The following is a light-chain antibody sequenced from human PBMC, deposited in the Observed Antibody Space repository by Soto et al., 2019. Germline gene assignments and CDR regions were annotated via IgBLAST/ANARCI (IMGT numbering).Light chain of an antibody. CDR3: LQDYNYFG. V-gene: IGKV1-6*01. CDR1: QGIRND. CDR2: AAS. J-gene: IGKJ5*01. Sequence: AIKVTESPSSMSASVGDRVTITCRASQGIRNDVGWYQQKPGTAPKLLFYAASTLQSGVPSRFSGSGSGKDFTLTIGSLQPEDVATYYCLQDYNYFGFGQGTRLEIK.